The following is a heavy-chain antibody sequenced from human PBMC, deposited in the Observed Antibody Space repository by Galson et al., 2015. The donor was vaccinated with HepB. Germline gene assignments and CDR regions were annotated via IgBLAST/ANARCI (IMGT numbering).Heavy chain of an antibody. V-gene: IGHV4-30-4*07. CDR1: GGSISSGGYS. Sequence: TLSLTCAVSGGSISSGGYSWSWIRQPPGKGLEWIGYIYYSGSTYYNPSLKSRVTISVDTSKNQFSLKLSSVTAADTAVYYCARDLRRYYYGSGSSYNWFDPWGQGTLVTVSS. D-gene: IGHD3-10*01. CDR3: ARDLRRYYYGSGSSYNWFDP. J-gene: IGHJ5*02. CDR2: IYYSGST.